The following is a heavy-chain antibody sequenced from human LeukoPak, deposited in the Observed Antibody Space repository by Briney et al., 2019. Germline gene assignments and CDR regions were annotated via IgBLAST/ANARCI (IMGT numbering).Heavy chain of an antibody. CDR3: ARWSLYSSGWYFDS. D-gene: IGHD6-19*01. CDR1: SGSLSGDY. V-gene: IGHV4-59*01. CDR2: ISSFGTP. J-gene: IGHJ4*02. Sequence: PSETLSLTCSVFSGSLSGDYWSWIRQPPGKGLQWIGHISSFGTPTYNPSLKSRVTISVDTSKNHLSLKLTSVAAADTAFYYCARWSLYSSGWYFDSWGQGTLVTVSS.